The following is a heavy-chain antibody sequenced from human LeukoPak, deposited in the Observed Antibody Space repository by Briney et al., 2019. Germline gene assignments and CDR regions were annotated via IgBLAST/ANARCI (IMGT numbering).Heavy chain of an antibody. CDR2: IYTSGST. V-gene: IGHV4-4*07. D-gene: IGHD4-17*01. Sequence: PSETLSLTCTVSGGSISSYYWSWIRQPAGKGLEWIGRIYTSGSTNYNPSLKSRVTMSVDTSKNQFSLKLSSVTAADTAEYYCAREPPYGDRVLYYFDYWGQGTLVTVSS. CDR1: GGSISSYY. CDR3: AREPPYGDRVLYYFDY. J-gene: IGHJ4*02.